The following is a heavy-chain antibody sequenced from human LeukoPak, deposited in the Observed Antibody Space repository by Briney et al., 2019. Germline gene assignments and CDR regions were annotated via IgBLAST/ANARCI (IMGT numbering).Heavy chain of an antibody. D-gene: IGHD4-11*01. V-gene: IGHV4-30-4*08. CDR1: GGSISSGDYY. CDR3: ARRQYSNSWFDP. J-gene: IGHJ5*02. CDR2: IYYSGST. Sequence: SQTLSLTCTVSGGSISSGDYYWSWIRQPPGKGLEWIGYIYYSGSTYYNPSLKSRVTISVDTSKNQLSLRLTSVTTADTAVYYCARRQYSNSWFDPWGQGTLVTVSS.